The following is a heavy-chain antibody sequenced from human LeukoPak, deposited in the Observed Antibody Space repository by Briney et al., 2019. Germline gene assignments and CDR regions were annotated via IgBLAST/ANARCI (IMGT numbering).Heavy chain of an antibody. CDR2: ISYDGSNK. CDR1: GFTFSSYA. D-gene: IGHD6-13*01. CDR3: ARDEIAAADYYFDD. J-gene: IGHJ4*02. Sequence: GGSLRLSCAASGFTFSSYAMHWVRQAPGRGLEWVAVISYDGSNKYYADSVKGRFTISRDKSKNTLYLQMNSLKAEDTAGYYCARDEIAAADYYFDDWGQGTLVTASS. V-gene: IGHV3-30-3*01.